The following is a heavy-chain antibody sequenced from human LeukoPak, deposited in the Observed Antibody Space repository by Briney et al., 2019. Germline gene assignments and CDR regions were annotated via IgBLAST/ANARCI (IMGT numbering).Heavy chain of an antibody. Sequence: GGSLRLSCAASGFSVGSNYMTWVRQAPGKGLQWVSLIYSGGSTYYSDSWKGRYTINRDNSKNTLYLQMNSLRAEDTAVYYCARGPSVYHNAGGQGTLVTVSS. CDR3: ARGPSVYHNA. D-gene: IGHD5/OR15-5a*01. CDR2: IYSGGST. J-gene: IGHJ4*02. V-gene: IGHV3-66*01. CDR1: GFSVGSNY.